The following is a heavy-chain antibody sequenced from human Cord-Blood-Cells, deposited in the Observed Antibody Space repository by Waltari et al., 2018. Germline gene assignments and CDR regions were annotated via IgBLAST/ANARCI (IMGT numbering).Heavy chain of an antibody. V-gene: IGHV1-24*01. Sequence: QVQLVQSGAEGKKPGASVDVSCKVSGYPLTALSMPWVRQAPGKGLEWMGGFDPEDGETIYAQKFQGRVTMTEDTSTDTAYMELSSLRSEDTAVYYCATGENTEGAFDIWGQGTMVTVSS. CDR2: FDPEDGET. CDR1: GYPLTALS. D-gene: IGHD4-17*01. J-gene: IGHJ3*02. CDR3: ATGENTEGAFDI.